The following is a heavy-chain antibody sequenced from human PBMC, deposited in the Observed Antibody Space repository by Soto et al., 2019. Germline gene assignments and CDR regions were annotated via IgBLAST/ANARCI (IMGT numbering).Heavy chain of an antibody. CDR2: INTYNGNT. D-gene: IGHD2-8*01. J-gene: IGHJ4*02. CDR3: ARDFPAPFTNGVCPAIFYFDY. Sequence: ASVKVSCKASGYTFASNGISWVRQAPGQGLEWMGWINTYNGNTKYAQKLQGRVTMTTDTPTSTAYMELRSLRSDDTAVYYCARDFPAPFTNGVCPAIFYFDYRAQRTPVTGSS. CDR1: GYTFASNG. V-gene: IGHV1-18*01.